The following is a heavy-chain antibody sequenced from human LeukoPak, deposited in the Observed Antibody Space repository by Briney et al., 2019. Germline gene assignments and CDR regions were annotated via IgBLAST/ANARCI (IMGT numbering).Heavy chain of an antibody. J-gene: IGHJ6*02. CDR1: GFTFSSYW. Sequence: PGGSLRLSCAASGFTFSSYWMHWVRQAPGKGLVWVSRINSDGSSTSYADSVKGRFTISRDNAKNTLYLQMNSLRAEDTAVYYCARGGYYYYGMDVWAQGTTVTVSS. V-gene: IGHV3-74*01. CDR2: INSDGSST. CDR3: ARGGYYYYGMDV.